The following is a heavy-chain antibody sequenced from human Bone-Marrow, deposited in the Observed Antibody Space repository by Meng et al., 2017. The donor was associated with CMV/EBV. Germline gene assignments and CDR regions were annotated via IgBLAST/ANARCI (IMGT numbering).Heavy chain of an antibody. J-gene: IGHJ4*02. CDR1: GFPFRSDG. CDR2: LWYDGSNK. V-gene: IGHV3-33*01. CDR3: ARGRIAVAGNPYFDY. D-gene: IGHD6-19*01. Sequence: FGFPFRSDGMHWVRQAPGKGLEWVAVLWYDGSNKYYADSVKCRFTISRDNSKNTLYLQMNSLRAEDTAVYYCARGRIAVAGNPYFDYWGQGTLVTVSS.